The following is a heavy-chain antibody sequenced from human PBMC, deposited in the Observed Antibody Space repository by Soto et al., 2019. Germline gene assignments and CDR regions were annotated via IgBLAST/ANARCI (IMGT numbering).Heavy chain of an antibody. CDR1: GFTFSSYW. CDR3: ARPGPSVLLWFGEDAFDI. J-gene: IGHJ3*02. V-gene: IGHV3-74*01. Sequence: GGSLRLSCAASGFTFSSYWMHWVRQAPGKGLVWVSRINSDGSSTSYADSVKGRFTISRDNAKNTLYLQMNSLRAEDTAVYYCARPGPSVLLWFGEDAFDIWGQGTMVTVSS. CDR2: INSDGSST. D-gene: IGHD3-10*01.